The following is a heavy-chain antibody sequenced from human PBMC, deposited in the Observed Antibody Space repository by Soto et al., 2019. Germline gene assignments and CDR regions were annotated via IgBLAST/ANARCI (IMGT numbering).Heavy chain of an antibody. Sequence: PGGTLRLSCAASGFTLSSYGMHWDRQAPGKGLEWVAIIWYDGRNKYYADSVKGRFTISRHNSKNTLYLQMNSLRAEDTAVYYCARDWDSSSWLPFLNYWGQGTLVTVSS. J-gene: IGHJ4*02. V-gene: IGHV3-33*01. CDR3: ARDWDSSSWLPFLNY. CDR1: GFTLSSYG. D-gene: IGHD6-13*01. CDR2: IWYDGRNK.